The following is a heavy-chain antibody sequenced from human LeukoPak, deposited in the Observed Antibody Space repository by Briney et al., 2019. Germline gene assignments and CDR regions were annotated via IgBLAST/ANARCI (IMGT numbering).Heavy chain of an antibody. CDR1: VYTSTGYY. Sequence: ASVKVSCKASVYTSTGYYMHWVRQAPGQGLEWMGWINPNSGGTNYAQKFQGRVTMTRDTSISTAYMELSRLRSDDTAVYYCARSKIAVAGDYWGQGTLVTVSS. J-gene: IGHJ4*02. V-gene: IGHV1-2*02. D-gene: IGHD6-19*01. CDR3: ARSKIAVAGDY. CDR2: INPNSGGT.